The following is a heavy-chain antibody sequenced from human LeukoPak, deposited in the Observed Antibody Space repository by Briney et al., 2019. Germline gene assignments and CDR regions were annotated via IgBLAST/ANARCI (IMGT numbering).Heavy chain of an antibody. CDR2: IKTDGSTT. D-gene: IGHD2-15*01. CDR1: RFIFSGYL. CDR3: ARVVLGGCSGGRCYLPYYYYGMGV. Sequence: GGSLRLPRVGSRFIFSGYLIHSVRQAPGKGLVWVSRIKTDGSTTYHADSLKGPFTVSRDNAKNSLYLQMNRLRAEDTAVYYCARVVLGGCSGGRCYLPYYYYGMGVWGQGNKVTVSS. V-gene: IGHV3-74*01. J-gene: IGHJ6*02.